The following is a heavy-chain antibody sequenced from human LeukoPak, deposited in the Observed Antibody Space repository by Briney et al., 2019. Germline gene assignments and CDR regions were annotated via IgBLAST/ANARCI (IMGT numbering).Heavy chain of an antibody. CDR3: ARDRLVLSSPGYYYYGMDV. J-gene: IGHJ6*02. CDR2: INPNSGAT. D-gene: IGHD6-13*01. V-gene: IGHV1-2*02. Sequence: ASVTVSCKASGYTFTGYYMQWVGQAPGQGVEGMGWINPNSGATNYAQRFQGRVTMTRDTSISTAYMKLRRLRSDDTAVYYCARDRLVLSSPGYYYYGMDVWGQGTTVTVSS. CDR1: GYTFTGYY.